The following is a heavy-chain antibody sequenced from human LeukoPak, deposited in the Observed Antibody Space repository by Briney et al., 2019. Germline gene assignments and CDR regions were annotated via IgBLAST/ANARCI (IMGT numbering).Heavy chain of an antibody. V-gene: IGHV4-59*01. Sequence: SETLSLTCNVSGGAITGSYWSWLRQPPGKGLESIGYIYYSGTTNHNPSLTGRVSISVDTSKRQFSLMLRSVTAADTAGYYCAKVKVTYYYDANGYYYFDYWGQGTLVTVSS. CDR3: AKVKVTYYYDANGYYYFDY. CDR1: GGAITGSY. D-gene: IGHD3-22*01. J-gene: IGHJ4*02. CDR2: IYYSGTT.